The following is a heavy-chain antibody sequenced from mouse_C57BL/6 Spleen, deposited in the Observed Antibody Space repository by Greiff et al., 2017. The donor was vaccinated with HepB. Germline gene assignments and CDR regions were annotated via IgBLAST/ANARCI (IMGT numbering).Heavy chain of an antibody. D-gene: IGHD4-1*01. J-gene: IGHJ2*01. Sequence: QVQLQQSGPELVKPGASVKLSCKASGYTFTSYDINWVKQRPGQGLEWIGWIYPRDGSTKYNEKFKGKVTLTVDTSSSTAYMELHSLTSEDSAVHFWARYGTGTNPFFDYWGQGTTLTVS. V-gene: IGHV1-85*01. CDR1: GYTFTSYD. CDR2: IYPRDGST. CDR3: ARYGTGTNPFFDY.